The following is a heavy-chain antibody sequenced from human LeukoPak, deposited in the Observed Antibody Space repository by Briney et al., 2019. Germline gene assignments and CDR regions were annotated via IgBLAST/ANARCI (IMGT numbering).Heavy chain of an antibody. J-gene: IGHJ4*02. D-gene: IGHD3-3*01. CDR1: GFKFDDYG. Sequence: GGSLRLSCAASGFKFDDYGMSWVRQAPGKGLEWVSGINSNGDRTGYADSVKGRFTISRDNAKNSLYLEMNSLRAEDTALYYCAREGIAYYDFWSGYVHYFDYWGQGTLLTVSS. CDR3: AREGIAYYDFWSGYVHYFDY. CDR2: INSNGDRT. V-gene: IGHV3-20*04.